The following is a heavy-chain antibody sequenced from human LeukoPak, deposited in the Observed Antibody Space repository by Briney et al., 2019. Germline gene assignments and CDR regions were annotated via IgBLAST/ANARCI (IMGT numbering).Heavy chain of an antibody. CDR2: INSDGTTT. CDR3: ARMRLEDALLWFGELSLDY. J-gene: IGHJ4*02. CDR1: GFTFRSFW. Sequence: LPGGSLRLSCAASGFTFRSFWMHWVRHAPGKGLVWVSRINSDGTTTSYADSVKGRFTISRDNAKNTVYLQMNSLRAEDTAVYYCARMRLEDALLWFGELSLDYWGQGTLVTVSS. V-gene: IGHV3-74*01. D-gene: IGHD3-10*01.